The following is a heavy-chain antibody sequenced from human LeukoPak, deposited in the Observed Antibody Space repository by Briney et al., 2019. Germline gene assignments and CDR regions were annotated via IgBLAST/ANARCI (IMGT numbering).Heavy chain of an antibody. J-gene: IGHJ4*01. CDR3: TRDSQGSGMYSVVY. CDR1: GFTFSTYA. D-gene: IGHD3-10*01. V-gene: IGHV3-7*05. CDR2: IEHDGSEK. Sequence: GGSLRLSCAASGFTFSTYAMSWVRQAPGKGLEWVANIEHDGSEKYYVDSVKGRFTISRDNAKNSLFLQMNSLRAEDTAVYYCTRDSQGSGMYSVVYWGQEPWSPSPQ.